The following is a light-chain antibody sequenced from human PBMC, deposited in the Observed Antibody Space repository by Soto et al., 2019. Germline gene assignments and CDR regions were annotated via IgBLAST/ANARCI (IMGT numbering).Light chain of an antibody. V-gene: IGKV3-15*01. J-gene: IGKJ5*01. CDR2: GAS. Sequence: EIVMTQSPGTLYVSPGERATLSCRASQSISSNLAWYQQRPGQPPRLLIYGASTRATAIPARFSGSGSGTEFIVTISSMQSEDFAVFYCQQSSDWPPFTFGQGTRLEVK. CDR1: QSISSN. CDR3: QQSSDWPPFT.